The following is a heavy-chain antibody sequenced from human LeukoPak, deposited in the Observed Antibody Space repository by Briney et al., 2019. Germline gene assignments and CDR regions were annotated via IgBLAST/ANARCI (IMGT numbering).Heavy chain of an antibody. J-gene: IGHJ5*02. Sequence: ASVKVSCKASGYTFTSYGISWVRQAPGQGLEWMGRINPNSGGTNYAQKFQGRVTMTRDTSISTAYMELSRLRSDDTAVYYCARGSNYVLDPWGQGTLVTVSS. CDR3: ARGSNYVLDP. CDR2: INPNSGGT. CDR1: GYTFTSYG. V-gene: IGHV1-2*06. D-gene: IGHD4-11*01.